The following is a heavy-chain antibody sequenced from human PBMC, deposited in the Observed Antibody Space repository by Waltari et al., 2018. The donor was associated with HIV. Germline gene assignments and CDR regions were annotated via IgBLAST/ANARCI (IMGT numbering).Heavy chain of an antibody. D-gene: IGHD1-26*01. CDR2: IKQDGNEK. Sequence: EVQLVETGGALVQPGGSLRVSCVASGFTFSKYWMTWVRRAPGKGLEWVANIKQDGNEKNDLGSVKGRFTISRDNAKNSLYLQMNNLRDEDSATYYCARAYSGTYRIGDYWGQGTLVTVSS. J-gene: IGHJ4*02. CDR1: GFTFSKYW. CDR3: ARAYSGTYRIGDY. V-gene: IGHV3-7*01.